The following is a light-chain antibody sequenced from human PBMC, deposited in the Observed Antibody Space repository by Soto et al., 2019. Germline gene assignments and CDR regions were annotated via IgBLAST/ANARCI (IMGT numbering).Light chain of an antibody. V-gene: IGLV3-25*02. J-gene: IGLJ1*01. CDR3: QSADSSGTYV. CDR1: ALPKQY. CDR2: KDS. Sequence: SYELTQPPSVSVSPGQTARITCSGDALPKQYAYWYQQKPGQAPVLVIYKDSERPSGISERFSGTSSRTTVTLAISGVQGEDEAEYYCQSADSSGTYVFGTGTKVTVL.